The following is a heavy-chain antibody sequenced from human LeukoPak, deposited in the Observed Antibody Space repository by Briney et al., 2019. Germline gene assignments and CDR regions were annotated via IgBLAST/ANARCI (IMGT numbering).Heavy chain of an antibody. Sequence: GGSLRLSCAASGFTFDDYAMHWVRQAPGKGLEWVSGISWNSGSIGYADSVKGRFTISRDNAKNSLYLQMNSLRAEDTAVYYCAKVRIQLWLFGAFDIWGQGTMVTVSS. D-gene: IGHD5-18*01. CDR3: AKVRIQLWLFGAFDI. V-gene: IGHV3-9*01. CDR1: GFTFDDYA. CDR2: ISWNSGSI. J-gene: IGHJ3*02.